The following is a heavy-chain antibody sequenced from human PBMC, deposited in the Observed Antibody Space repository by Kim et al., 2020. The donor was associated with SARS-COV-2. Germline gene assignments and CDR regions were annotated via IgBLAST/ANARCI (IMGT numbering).Heavy chain of an antibody. D-gene: IGHD3-16*02. V-gene: IGHV1-69*13. Sequence: SVKVSCKASGGTFSSYAISWVRQAPGQGLEWMGGIIPIFGTANYAQKFQGRVTITADESTSTAYMELSSLRSEEPAVYYCARGNYDYIWGSYRYSDYYYGMDVWGQGTTVTVSS. CDR3: ARGNYDYIWGSYRYSDYYYGMDV. J-gene: IGHJ6*02. CDR1: GGTFSSYA. CDR2: IIPIFGTA.